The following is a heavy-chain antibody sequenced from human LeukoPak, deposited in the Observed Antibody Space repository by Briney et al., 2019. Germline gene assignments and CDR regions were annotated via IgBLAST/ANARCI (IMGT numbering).Heavy chain of an antibody. CDR3: ARGRSVGGDY. Sequence: ASVKVSCKSSVYTFTSYDINWVRQATGQGLEWMGWMNPNSGNTGYAQKFQGRVTMTRNTSISTAYMELSRLRSEDTAVYYCARGRSVGGDYWGQGTLVTASS. V-gene: IGHV1-8*01. D-gene: IGHD1-26*01. J-gene: IGHJ4*02. CDR2: MNPNSGNT. CDR1: VYTFTSYD.